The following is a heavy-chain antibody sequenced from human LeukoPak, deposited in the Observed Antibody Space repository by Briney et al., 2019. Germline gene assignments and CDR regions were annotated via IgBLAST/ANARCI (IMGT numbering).Heavy chain of an antibody. CDR3: ASYSSGWYHDYYYMDV. J-gene: IGHJ6*03. Sequence: SVKVSCKASGGTFSSYAISWVRQAPGQGLEWMGEIIPIFGTANYAQKFQGRVTITADKSTSTAHMELSSLRSDDTAVYYCASYSSGWYHDYYYMDVWGKGTTVTVSS. CDR1: GGTFSSYA. CDR2: IIPIFGTA. V-gene: IGHV1-69*06. D-gene: IGHD6-19*01.